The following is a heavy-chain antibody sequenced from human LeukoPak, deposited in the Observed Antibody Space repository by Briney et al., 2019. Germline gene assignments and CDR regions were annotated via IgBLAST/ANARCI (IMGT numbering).Heavy chain of an antibody. J-gene: IGHJ4*02. CDR3: AKDLTGIGYCTAPSCYHFDY. V-gene: IGHV3-30*18. D-gene: IGHD2-8*02. CDR2: ISYDGTAK. CDR1: GVSFSSYG. Sequence: PGGSLRLSCAASGVSFSSYGFHWVRQAPGKGLDWVAVISYDGTAKYYADSVKGRFTISRDNPKNTLYLQMNSLRAEDTAVYYCAKDLTGIGYCTAPSCYHFDYWGQGTLVTVSS.